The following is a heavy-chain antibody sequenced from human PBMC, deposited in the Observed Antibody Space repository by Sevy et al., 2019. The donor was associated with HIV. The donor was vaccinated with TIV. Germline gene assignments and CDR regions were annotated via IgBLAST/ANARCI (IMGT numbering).Heavy chain of an antibody. CDR2: IYHSGST. D-gene: IGHD2-2*01. Sequence: SETLSLTCAVSGNSISSGYYWGWIRQPPGKGLEWIGSIYHSGSTYYNPSLKSRVTISVDTSKNQFSLKLSSVTAADTAVYYCARADPIVVVPAAKGGWFDPWGQGTLVTVSS. J-gene: IGHJ5*02. CDR1: GNSISSGYY. CDR3: ARADPIVVVPAAKGGWFDP. V-gene: IGHV4-38-2*01.